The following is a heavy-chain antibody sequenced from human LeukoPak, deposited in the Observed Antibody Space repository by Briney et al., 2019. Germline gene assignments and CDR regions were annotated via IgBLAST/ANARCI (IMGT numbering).Heavy chain of an antibody. Sequence: GASVKVSCKASVYTFTSYYMHWVRQAPAQGVEWMGIINPSGGSTSYAQKFQGRVTMTRDTSTSTVYMELSSLRSEDTAVYYCARDRYYYDSSGYIRGISFDYWGQGTLVTVPS. J-gene: IGHJ4*02. CDR1: VYTFTSYY. CDR2: INPSGGST. V-gene: IGHV1-46*01. CDR3: ARDRYYYDSSGYIRGISFDY. D-gene: IGHD3-22*01.